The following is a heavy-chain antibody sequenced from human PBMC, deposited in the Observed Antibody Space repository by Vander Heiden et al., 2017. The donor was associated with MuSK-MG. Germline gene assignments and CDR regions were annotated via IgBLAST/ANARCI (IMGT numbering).Heavy chain of an antibody. CDR3: ARRGIGDYYGPVDNWFDP. CDR2: IYHSGST. D-gene: IGHD3-10*01. V-gene: IGHV4-38-2*01. CDR1: GYSISSGSY. Sequence: QVQLQESGPGLVKPSETLSLTCAVPGYSISSGSYWGWIRQPPGKGLEWIGSIYHSGSTYYNPSLKSRVTISVDTSKNQFSRKLSSVTAADTAVYYCARRGIGDYYGPVDNWFDPWGQGTLVTVSS. J-gene: IGHJ5*02.